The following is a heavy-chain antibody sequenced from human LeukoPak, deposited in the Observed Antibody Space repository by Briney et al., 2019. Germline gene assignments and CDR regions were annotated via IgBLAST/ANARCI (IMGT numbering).Heavy chain of an antibody. CDR1: GFTFSDYY. V-gene: IGHV3-33*08. J-gene: IGHJ6*02. Sequence: GGSLRLSCAASGFTFSDYYMSWIRQAPGKGLEWVAVIWYDGSNKYYADSVKGRFTISRDNSKNTLYLQMNSLRAEDTAVYYCARGVVIYGMDVWGQGTTVTVSS. D-gene: IGHD2-21*01. CDR2: IWYDGSNK. CDR3: ARGVVIYGMDV.